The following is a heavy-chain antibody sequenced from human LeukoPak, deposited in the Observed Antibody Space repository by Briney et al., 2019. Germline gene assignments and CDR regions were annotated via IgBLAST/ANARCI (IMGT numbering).Heavy chain of an antibody. CDR1: GFTFSSYW. CDR3: ARDGPYSYGSTTLDY. CDR2: IKQDGSEK. V-gene: IGHV3-7*01. Sequence: GGSLRLSCAASGFTFSSYWMSWVRQAPGRGLEWVANIKQDGSEKYYVDSVKGRFTISRDNAKNSLYLQMSSLRAEDTAVYYCARDGPYSYGSTTLDYWGQGTLVTVSS. D-gene: IGHD5-18*01. J-gene: IGHJ4*02.